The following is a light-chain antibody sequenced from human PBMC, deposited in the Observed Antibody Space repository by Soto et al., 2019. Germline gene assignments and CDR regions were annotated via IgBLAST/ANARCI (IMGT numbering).Light chain of an antibody. J-gene: IGKJ2*01. V-gene: IGKV1-33*01. CDR2: DAS. Sequence: DIVMTQSPDSLAVSLGERATITCQASQDISNYLNWYQQKPGKAPKLLIYDASNLETGVPSRFSGSGSGTDFTFTISSLQPEDIATYYCQQYDNLPRTFGQGTKLEIK. CDR1: QDISNY. CDR3: QQYDNLPRT.